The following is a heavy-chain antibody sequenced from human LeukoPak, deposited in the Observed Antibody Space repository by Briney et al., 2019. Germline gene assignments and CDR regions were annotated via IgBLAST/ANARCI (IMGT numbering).Heavy chain of an antibody. CDR1: GFAFNNYA. J-gene: IGHJ4*02. D-gene: IGHD5-24*01. Sequence: GGSLRLSCAASGFAFNNYAMSWVRQAPGRGLEWVSSIGGSGGSTYYADSVRGRFTMSRDNSKNTLYLQMNSLRAEDTAVYYCAKDCRDGYNYVDYWGQGTLVTVSS. V-gene: IGHV3-23*01. CDR2: IGGSGGST. CDR3: AKDCRDGYNYVDY.